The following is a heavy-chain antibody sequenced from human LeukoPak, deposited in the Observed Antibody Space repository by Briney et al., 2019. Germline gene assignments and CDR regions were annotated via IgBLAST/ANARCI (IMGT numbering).Heavy chain of an antibody. Sequence: SETLSLTCTVSAGSINSYYWSWIRQPPGKGLEWIGYIDYSGITNYNPSLKSRVTISVDTSKNQFSLKLSSVTAADTAVYYCARGSGDWGQGTLVTVSS. V-gene: IGHV4-59*01. J-gene: IGHJ4*02. CDR2: IDYSGIT. CDR3: ARGSGD. CDR1: AGSINSYY. D-gene: IGHD1-26*01.